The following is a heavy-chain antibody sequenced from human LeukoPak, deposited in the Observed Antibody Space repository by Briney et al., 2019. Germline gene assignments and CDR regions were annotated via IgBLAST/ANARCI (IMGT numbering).Heavy chain of an antibody. CDR1: GASINSGSYY. D-gene: IGHD3-10*01. CDR2: FYSSGST. CDR3: ARLWFGELSEPNFDY. Sequence: PSETLSLTCTVSGASINSGSYYWSWIRQPAGKGLEFIGHFYSSGSTNYNPSLKSRVSISVDTSKNQFSLEVTSVTAADTAVYYCARLWFGELSEPNFDYWGQGTLVTVSS. V-gene: IGHV4-61*09. J-gene: IGHJ4*02.